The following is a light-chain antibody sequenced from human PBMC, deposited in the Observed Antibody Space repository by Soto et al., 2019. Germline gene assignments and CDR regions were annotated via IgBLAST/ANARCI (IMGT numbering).Light chain of an antibody. V-gene: IGKV1-39*01. CDR3: QQNYNTPLT. Sequence: DIEMTPSPSSLSASVGDRVTITCRASQTISSYLNWYHQKPGKAPKLLIYAVSNLQSGVPSRFSGSGSGTDFTLTISSLQPDDFATYYCQQNYNTPLTFGPGTKVDIK. J-gene: IGKJ3*01. CDR1: QTISSY. CDR2: AVS.